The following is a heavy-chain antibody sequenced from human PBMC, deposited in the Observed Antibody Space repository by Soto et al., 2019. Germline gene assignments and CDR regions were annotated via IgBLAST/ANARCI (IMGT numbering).Heavy chain of an antibody. Sequence: QVQLQESGPGLVKPSETLSLTCNVSGGSMSSYYWSWIRQPPGKGLEWIGYVYYSGSTNYNPSLQSRVTISVDTSKNQSSLKLSSVTAADTAVYYCASYANYTPLWGQGTLVTVSS. CDR2: VYYSGST. CDR3: ASYANYTPL. J-gene: IGHJ4*02. CDR1: GGSMSSYY. V-gene: IGHV4-59*01. D-gene: IGHD4-4*01.